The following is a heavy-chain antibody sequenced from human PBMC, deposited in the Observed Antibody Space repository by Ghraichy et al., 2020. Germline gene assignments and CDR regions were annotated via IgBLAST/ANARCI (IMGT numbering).Heavy chain of an antibody. Sequence: SLNISCAASGFTFSGSAMHWVRQASGTGLEWVGRIRSKADSYAPAYAASVKGRFTISRVDSKNTAYLQMNSLKTEDTAVYYCTRLTGGYYDFWSGDWGQGTLVTVSS. D-gene: IGHD3-3*01. CDR1: GFTFSGSA. V-gene: IGHV3-73*01. CDR2: IRSKADSYAP. J-gene: IGHJ4*02. CDR3: TRLTGGYYDFWSGD.